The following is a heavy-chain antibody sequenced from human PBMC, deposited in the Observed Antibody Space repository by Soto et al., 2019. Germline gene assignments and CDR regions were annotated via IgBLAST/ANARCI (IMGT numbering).Heavy chain of an antibody. D-gene: IGHD4-4*01. CDR3: ARMIGYSGYYGMDV. V-gene: IGHV2-70*01. Sequence: IRQPPGKVLEWLALIDWEDDKYYRTSLKTRITISKDTSKKKVVLNINNMDPVDTAKSYCARMIGYSGYYGMDVWGQGTTVTVSS. J-gene: IGHJ6*02. CDR2: IDWEDDK.